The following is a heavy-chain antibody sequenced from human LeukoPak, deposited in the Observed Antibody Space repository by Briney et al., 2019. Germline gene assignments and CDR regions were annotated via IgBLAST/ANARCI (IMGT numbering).Heavy chain of an antibody. CDR3: ARHSGYCSGGSCSNWFDP. CDR1: GSIFTSYW. V-gene: IGHV5-51*01. CDR2: IYTGDSAT. D-gene: IGHD2-15*01. J-gene: IGHJ5*02. Sequence: GASLKISSEAAGSIFTSYWNCWVRELREKGLEMMGIIYTGDSATRYSPSFQGLITISADKSISTAYLQWSSLKASDTAMYYCARHSGYCSGGSCSNWFDPWGQGTLVTVSP.